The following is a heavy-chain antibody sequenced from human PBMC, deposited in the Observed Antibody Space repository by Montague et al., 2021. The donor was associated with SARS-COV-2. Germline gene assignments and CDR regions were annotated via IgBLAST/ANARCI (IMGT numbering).Heavy chain of an antibody. V-gene: IGHV4-39*02. J-gene: IGHJ4*02. CDR3: ARGVIRGGTTPFDY. Sequence: SETLSLTCSVSSGSIISSGYYWGWIRQPPGKELEWIGNIYYSGATYYTPSLQSRGTISVDTSKNHLSLRLSSVTAADTAVYFCARGVIRGGTTPFDYWGQGSQVTVSS. D-gene: IGHD3-10*01. CDR1: SGSIISSGYY. CDR2: IYYSGAT.